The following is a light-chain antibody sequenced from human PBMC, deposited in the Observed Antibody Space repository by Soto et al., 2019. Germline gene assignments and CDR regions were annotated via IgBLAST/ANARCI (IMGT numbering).Light chain of an antibody. CDR1: SSNIGAGYD. CDR3: QSYDRSLSDYV. Sequence: QSVLTQPPSVSGAPGQRVTISCTGSSSNIGAGYDVHWYRHLPGTAPNLLIYDNTNRPSGVPDRFSGSKSGTSASLAITGLQAEDEADYYCQSYDRSLSDYVFGSGTKVTVL. CDR2: DNT. J-gene: IGLJ1*01. V-gene: IGLV1-40*01.